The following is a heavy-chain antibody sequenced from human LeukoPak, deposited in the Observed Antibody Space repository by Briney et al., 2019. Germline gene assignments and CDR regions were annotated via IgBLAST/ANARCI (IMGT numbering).Heavy chain of an antibody. Sequence: GESLKISCKGSGYSFTNYWIGWVRQMPGKGLEWMGIIYPGDSDTRYSPSFQGQVTISAGKSIRTAYLQWSSLKASDTAMYYCARLPPSRTFGYWGQGTLVTVSS. CDR1: GYSFTNYW. V-gene: IGHV5-51*01. J-gene: IGHJ4*02. CDR2: IYPGDSDT. CDR3: ARLPPSRTFGY.